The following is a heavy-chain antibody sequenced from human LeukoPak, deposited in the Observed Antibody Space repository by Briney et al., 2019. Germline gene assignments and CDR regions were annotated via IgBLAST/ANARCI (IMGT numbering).Heavy chain of an antibody. D-gene: IGHD5-12*01. CDR1: GGSISSSSYY. J-gene: IGHJ4*02. CDR3: ARDEVATILFDY. CDR2: IYYSGST. Sequence: SETLSLTCTVSGGSISSSSYYWGWIRQPPGKGLEWIGSIYYSGSTYYNPSLKSRVTISVDTSKNQFSLKLSSVTAADTAVYYCARDEVATILFDYWGQGTLVTVSS. V-gene: IGHV4-39*07.